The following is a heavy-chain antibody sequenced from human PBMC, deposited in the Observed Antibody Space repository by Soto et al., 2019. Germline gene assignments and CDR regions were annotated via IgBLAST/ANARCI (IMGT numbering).Heavy chain of an antibody. CDR3: AKGGSAALISAAGRGNWFDP. CDR1: GFTFDDYA. V-gene: IGHV3-9*01. D-gene: IGHD6-13*01. Sequence: EVHLVESGGGLVQPGRCLKLSCVASGFTFDDYAMYWVRQAPGKGPEWVSGISWSGTNIAYADSVKGRFTISRDNAKNTLYLQMNRLRADDTDLYSGAKGGSAALISAAGRGNWFDPWGQGSLVTVSS. CDR2: ISWSGTNI. J-gene: IGHJ5*02.